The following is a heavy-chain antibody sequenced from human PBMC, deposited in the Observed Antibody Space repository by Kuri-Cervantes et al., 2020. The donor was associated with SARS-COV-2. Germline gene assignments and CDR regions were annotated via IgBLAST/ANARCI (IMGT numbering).Heavy chain of an antibody. V-gene: IGHV1-18*01. D-gene: IGHD6-19*01. CDR2: ISAYNGKT. J-gene: IGHJ4*02. CDR1: GYTFTSYG. CDR3: ARLPAVAGPQLPLDY. Sequence: ASVKVSCKASGYTFTSYGISWVRQAPGQGLEWMGWISAYNGKTEYVQNLQGRVTMTTDTSTSTGYMELTSLRSDDTAVYYCARLPAVAGPQLPLDYWGQGTLVTVSS.